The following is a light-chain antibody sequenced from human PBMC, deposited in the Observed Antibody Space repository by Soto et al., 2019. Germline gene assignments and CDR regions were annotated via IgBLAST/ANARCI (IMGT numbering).Light chain of an antibody. Sequence: EMVITQSPATLSVSPGERATLSCRASQSIGNNLAWLQQRPGQAPSLLFYGASTRAPGIPARFSASGSRTDFTLTISSLQSEDFAVYYRLQYGDWPPEYTFGQGTKVEI. CDR3: LQYGDWPPEYT. CDR1: QSIGNN. CDR2: GAS. V-gene: IGKV3-15*01. J-gene: IGKJ2*01.